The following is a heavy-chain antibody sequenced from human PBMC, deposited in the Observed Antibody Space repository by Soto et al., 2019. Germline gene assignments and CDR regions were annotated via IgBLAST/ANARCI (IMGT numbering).Heavy chain of an antibody. CDR2: ISYDGSNK. Sequence: VAVISYDGSNKYYADSVKGRFTISRDNSKNTLYLQMNSLRAEDTAVYYCAKDRTTMVRGVPGWFDPWGQGTLVTVSS. CDR3: AKDRTTMVRGVPGWFDP. D-gene: IGHD3-10*01. V-gene: IGHV3-30*18. J-gene: IGHJ5*02.